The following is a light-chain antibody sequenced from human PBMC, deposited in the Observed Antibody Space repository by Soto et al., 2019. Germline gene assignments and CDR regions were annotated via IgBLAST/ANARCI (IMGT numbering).Light chain of an antibody. CDR3: QQYNVWWT. CDR2: NAS. CDR1: QSVGSS. J-gene: IGKJ1*01. Sequence: EIVMTQSPATLSVSAGETTTLSCRASQSVGSSLAWYQQRPGQTPRLLIFNASTRASGIPTRFSGSGSGADFRLAISGLQSEDFAVYYCQQYNVWWTFGQGTKVE. V-gene: IGKV3-15*01.